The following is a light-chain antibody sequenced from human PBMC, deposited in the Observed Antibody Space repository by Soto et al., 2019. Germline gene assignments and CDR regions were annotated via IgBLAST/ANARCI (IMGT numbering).Light chain of an antibody. V-gene: IGKV1-27*01. J-gene: IGKJ3*01. CDR2: AAS. CDR3: QKYNSALGT. CDR1: QGISNY. Sequence: IHITQSPSSLSASVGDRVTITCRASQGISNYLAWYQQKPGKVPKLLIYAASTLQSGVPSRFSGSGSGTDFTLTISSLQPEDVATYYCQKYNSALGTFGPGTKVDIK.